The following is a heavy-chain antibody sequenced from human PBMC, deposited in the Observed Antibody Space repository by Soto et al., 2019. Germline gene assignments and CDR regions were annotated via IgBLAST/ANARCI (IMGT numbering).Heavy chain of an antibody. CDR2: ISGSGGST. D-gene: IGHD3-3*01. Sequence: EVQLLESGGGLVQPGGSLRLSCAASGFTFSSYAMSWVRQAPGKGLEWVSAISGSGGSTYYADSVKGRFTISRDNSKNTLYLQMNRLRAEDTAVYYCAKSVLDYDYYYGMDVWGQGTTVTVSS. CDR1: GFTFSSYA. J-gene: IGHJ6*02. V-gene: IGHV3-23*01. CDR3: AKSVLDYDYYYGMDV.